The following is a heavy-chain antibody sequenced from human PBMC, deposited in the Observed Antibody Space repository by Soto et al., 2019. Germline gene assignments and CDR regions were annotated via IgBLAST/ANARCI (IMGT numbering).Heavy chain of an antibody. V-gene: IGHV3-23*01. CDR2: ITFSGGAT. J-gene: IGHJ6*02. Sequence: EVQLLESGGGLVQPGGSLRLSCAASGFNFNDYAMSWVRQAPGKGLEWVSAITFSGGATYYSKSVRGRFTISRDNFKNTLYLQVNSLRAEDTAIYYCVRETGTGYHTIYYSYGMDVWGLGTAVTVSS. D-gene: IGHD3-9*01. CDR1: GFNFNDYA. CDR3: VRETGTGYHTIYYSYGMDV.